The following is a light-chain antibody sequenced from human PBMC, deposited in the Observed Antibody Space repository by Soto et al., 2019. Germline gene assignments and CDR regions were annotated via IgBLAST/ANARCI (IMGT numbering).Light chain of an antibody. J-gene: IGLJ2*01. CDR2: DVF. CDR3: RSYITSAIVV. Sequence: QSALTQPASVSASRGQSITISCTGTSSDVPGSNSVSWYQQHPGKAPILIIFDVFKRPSGVSDRFSASKSGNTASLTISGLQAEDEADYYCRSYITSAIVVFGGGTKLTVL. V-gene: IGLV2-14*01. CDR1: SSDVPGSNS.